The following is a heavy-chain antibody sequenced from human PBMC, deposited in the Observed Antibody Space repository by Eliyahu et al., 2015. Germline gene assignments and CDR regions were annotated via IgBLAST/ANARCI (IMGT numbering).Heavy chain of an antibody. CDR3: VGELFNSGRDV. D-gene: IGHD6-19*01. J-gene: IGHJ6*02. V-gene: IGHV3-74*01. Sequence: QVVESGGKVVEPXGSVGLSXAVSXFTIGGFRFHWVXQSAGXGLAWVPRINGDGSRADXADSVRGRFTMSRDDAKNRLYLEMNSLTADDSALYYCVGELFNSGRDVWGPGTTVIVSS. CDR1: XFTIGGFR. CDR2: INGDGSRA.